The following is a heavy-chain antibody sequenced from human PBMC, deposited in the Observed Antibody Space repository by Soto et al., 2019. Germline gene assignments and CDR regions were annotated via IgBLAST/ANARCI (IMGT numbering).Heavy chain of an antibody. CDR3: ARVGSPTGDYDPFWFDP. J-gene: IGHJ5*02. CDR2: INHSGST. V-gene: IGHV4-34*01. Sequence: SETLSLTCAVYGGSFSGYYWSWIRQPPGKGLEWIGEINHSGSTNYNPSLKSRVTISVDTSKNQFSLKLSSVTAADTAVYYCARVGSPTGDYDPFWFDPWGQGTLVTVSS. D-gene: IGHD4-17*01. CDR1: GGSFSGYY.